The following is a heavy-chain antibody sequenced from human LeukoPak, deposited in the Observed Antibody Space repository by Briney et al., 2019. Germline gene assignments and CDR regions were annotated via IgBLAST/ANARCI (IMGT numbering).Heavy chain of an antibody. Sequence: SETLSLTCTVSGGSISSGSYYWGWIRQPPGKGLEWIGTIYYSGSTYYNPSLKRPVTISVDPSKNQFSLKLSSLTAADTAVYYCARHGPYSNSRDAFDMWGQGTMVTVSS. D-gene: IGHD6-6*01. CDR3: ARHGPYSNSRDAFDM. J-gene: IGHJ3*02. CDR2: IYYSGST. V-gene: IGHV4-39*01. CDR1: GGSISSGSYY.